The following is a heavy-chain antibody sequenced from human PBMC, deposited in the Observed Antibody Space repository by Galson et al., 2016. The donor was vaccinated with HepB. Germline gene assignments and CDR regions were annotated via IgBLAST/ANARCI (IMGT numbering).Heavy chain of an antibody. Sequence: SVKVSCKASGFTFTAYYIHWVRQAPGQGLEWMGRINPDNGFADYTQKFLGRVTLTGDTSISTAYMELTSPRSDDTAVYYCAKGHSRGWYESWGQGTLVFVSS. CDR2: INPDNGFA. V-gene: IGHV1-2*06. D-gene: IGHD3-22*01. CDR1: GFTFTAYY. J-gene: IGHJ5*01. CDR3: AKGHSRGWYES.